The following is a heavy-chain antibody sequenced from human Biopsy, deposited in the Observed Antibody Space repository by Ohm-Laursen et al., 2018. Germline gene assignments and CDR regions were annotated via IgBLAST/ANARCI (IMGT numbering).Heavy chain of an antibody. CDR3: ATDINVWNVNY. J-gene: IGHJ4*02. D-gene: IGHD1-1*01. V-gene: IGHV1-46*01. Sequence: ASVKVSCKASGYSFTSYYMHWVRQAPGQGLEWMGMINPSGSTTSYPQIFQGRVTMTEDTSTDTAYMELSSLRSEDTAVYYYATDINVWNVNYWGQGTQVTVSS. CDR2: INPSGSTT. CDR1: GYSFTSYY.